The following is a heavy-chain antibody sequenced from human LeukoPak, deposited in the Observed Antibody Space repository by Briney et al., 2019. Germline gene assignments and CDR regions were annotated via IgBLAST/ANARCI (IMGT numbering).Heavy chain of an antibody. Sequence: SETLSLTCAVYGGSFSGYYWSWIRQPPGKGLEWIGEINHSGSTNYNPSLKSRVTISVDTSKNQFSLKLSSVIAADTAVYYCAGRKYYYGSGSYYPDWGQGTLVTVSS. CDR1: GGSFSGYY. V-gene: IGHV4-34*01. D-gene: IGHD3-10*01. CDR2: INHSGST. J-gene: IGHJ4*02. CDR3: AGRKYYYGSGSYYPD.